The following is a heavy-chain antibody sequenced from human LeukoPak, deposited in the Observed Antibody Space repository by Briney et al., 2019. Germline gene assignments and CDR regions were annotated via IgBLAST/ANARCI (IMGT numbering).Heavy chain of an antibody. CDR2: IWYDGSNK. CDR1: GFTFSSYG. CDR3: ARGLGIAVAGVDY. J-gene: IGHJ4*02. D-gene: IGHD6-13*01. Sequence: GGSLRLSCAASGFTFSSYGMHWVRQAPGKGLEWVAVIWYDGSNKYYADSVKGRFTISRDNSKNTLYLQMNSLRAEDTAVYYCARGLGIAVAGVDYWGQGTLVTVSS. V-gene: IGHV3-33*01.